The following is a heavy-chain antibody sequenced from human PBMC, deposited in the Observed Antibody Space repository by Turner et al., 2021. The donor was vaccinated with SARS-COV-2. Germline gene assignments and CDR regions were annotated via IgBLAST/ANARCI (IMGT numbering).Heavy chain of an antibody. D-gene: IGHD1-26*01. CDR3: AKSYSGSYWDRNDY. V-gene: IGHV3-30*18. J-gene: IGHJ4*02. CDR1: GFTFSIYG. Sequence: QVQLVESGGGVVQPGRSLSLSCAASGFTFSIYGMHWVRQAPGKGLEWVAVISYDGSNKYYADSVKGRFTISRDNSKNTLYLQMNSLRAEDTAVYYCAKSYSGSYWDRNDYWGQGTLVTVSS. CDR2: ISYDGSNK.